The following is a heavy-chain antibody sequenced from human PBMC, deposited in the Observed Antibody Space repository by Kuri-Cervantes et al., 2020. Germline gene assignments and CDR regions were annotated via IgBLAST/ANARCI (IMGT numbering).Heavy chain of an antibody. V-gene: IGHV5-51*01. J-gene: IGHJ3*02. CDR3: ASRSSGWYDAFDI. Sequence: GGSLRLSCKGSGYSFTSYWIGWVRQMPGKGLEWMGIIYPGDSDTRYSPSFQGQVTISADESVSTAYLQWSSLKASDTAMYYCASRSSGWYDAFDIWGQGTMVTVSS. CDR2: IYPGDSDT. D-gene: IGHD6-19*01. CDR1: GYSFTSYW.